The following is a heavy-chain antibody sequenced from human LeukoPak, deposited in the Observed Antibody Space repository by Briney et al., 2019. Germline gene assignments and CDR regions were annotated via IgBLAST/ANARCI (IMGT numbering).Heavy chain of an antibody. CDR2: IHISETT. D-gene: IGHD1-26*01. CDR3: AREMEARSSYAFDI. V-gene: IGHV4-4*07. J-gene: IGHJ3*02. Sequence: SETLSLTCTVSGDSISSYYWSWIRQPAGKGLEWIGRIHISETTNNNPSLKSRVTMSLDTSKNQFSLRLSSVTAADTAVYYCAREMEARSSYAFDIWGQGTMVTVSS. CDR1: GDSISSYY.